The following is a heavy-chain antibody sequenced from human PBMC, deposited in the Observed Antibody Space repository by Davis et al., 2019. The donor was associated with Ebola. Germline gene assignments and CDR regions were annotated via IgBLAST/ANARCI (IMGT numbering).Heavy chain of an antibody. D-gene: IGHD6-13*01. CDR2: ITSDGTST. CDR3: ARPGRSTSPGY. V-gene: IGHV3-48*02. CDR1: GFTFSSYS. J-gene: IGHJ4*02. Sequence: ESLKISCAASGFTFSSYSMNWVRQAPGKGLEWLSDITSDGTSTSYADSVKGRFTISRDNANKLLYLQMNSLRDEDTAVYYCARPGRSTSPGYWGQGTLVTVSS.